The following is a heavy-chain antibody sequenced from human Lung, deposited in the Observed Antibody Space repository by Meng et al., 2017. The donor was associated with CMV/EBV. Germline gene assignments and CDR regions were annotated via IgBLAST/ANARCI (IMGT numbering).Heavy chain of an antibody. Sequence: SDTLSLXXPLSGGSISIRSYYWGWIRQPPGKGLEWSGNIYFSGRTYYNPSLKSRVTISVDTSENQISLSLTSVTAADTGVYYCSRLSGSSHSPLSDYWGQGTLVTVSS. J-gene: IGHJ4*02. CDR3: SRLSGSSHSPLSDY. V-gene: IGHV4-39*01. D-gene: IGHD2-15*01. CDR2: IYFSGRT. CDR1: GGSISIRSYY.